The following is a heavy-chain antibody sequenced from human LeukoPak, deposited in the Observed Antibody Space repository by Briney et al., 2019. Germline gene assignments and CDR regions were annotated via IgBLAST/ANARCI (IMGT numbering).Heavy chain of an antibody. CDR2: ISGSGGHT. Sequence: GGSLRLSCAASGFTFSDFAMSWVRQAPGKGLEWVSDISGSGGHTDYVDSVKGRFTISRDNSKNTLFLQMNSLTAEDTAIYSCARPRLEYCSGGSCFDAFDIWGQGTMVTVSS. CDR3: ARPRLEYCSGGSCFDAFDI. V-gene: IGHV3-23*01. CDR1: GFTFSDFA. D-gene: IGHD2-15*01. J-gene: IGHJ3*02.